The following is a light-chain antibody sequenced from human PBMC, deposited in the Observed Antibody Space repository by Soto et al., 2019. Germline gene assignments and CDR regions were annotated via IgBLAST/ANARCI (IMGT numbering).Light chain of an antibody. CDR1: QSISSY. V-gene: IGKV1-9*01. Sequence: GESVTITYRASQSISSYLNWYQQKPGKAPKLLIYAASSLQSGVPSRFSGSGSGTEFTLTISSLQPDDFATYYCQQYNSYPWKFGKGNKVDIK. CDR2: AAS. CDR3: QQYNSYPWK. J-gene: IGKJ1*01.